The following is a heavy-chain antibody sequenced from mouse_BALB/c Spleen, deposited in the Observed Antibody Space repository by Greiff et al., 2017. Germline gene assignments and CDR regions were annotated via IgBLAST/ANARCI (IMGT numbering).Heavy chain of an antibody. CDR1: GFTFNTYA. CDR2: IRSKSNNYAT. J-gene: IGHJ1*01. CDR3: VRDYYDPIFDV. Sequence: EVKLMESGGGLVQPKGSLKLSCAASGFTFNTYAMNWVRQAPGKGLEWVARIRSKSNNYATYYADSVKDRFTISRDDSQSMLYLQMNNLKTEDTAMYYCVRDYYDPIFDVWGAGTTVTVSS. V-gene: IGHV10-1*02. D-gene: IGHD1-1*01.